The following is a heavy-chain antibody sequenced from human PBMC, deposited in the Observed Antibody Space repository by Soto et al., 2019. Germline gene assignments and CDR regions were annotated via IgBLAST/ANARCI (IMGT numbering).Heavy chain of an antibody. CDR3: AKLFYTRYIDH. D-gene: IGHD3-9*01. CDR2: IYYKGST. CDR1: GASITGNGYY. V-gene: IGHV4-39*01. Sequence: SETLSLTCTVSGASITGNGYYWGWIRQPPGKGLEWIGTIYYKGSTYYNPSLKSRVTISVDTSKKQFSLMLSSVTAADTAVYYCAKLFYTRYIDHWGQGTLVTVSS. J-gene: IGHJ4*02.